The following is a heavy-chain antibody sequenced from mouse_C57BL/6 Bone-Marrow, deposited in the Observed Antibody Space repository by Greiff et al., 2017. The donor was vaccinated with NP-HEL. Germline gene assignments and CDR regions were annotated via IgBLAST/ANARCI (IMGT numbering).Heavy chain of an antibody. V-gene: IGHV5-4*01. CDR2: ISDGGSYT. CDR3: ARDRNPWFAY. CDR1: GFTFSSYA. J-gene: IGHJ3*01. Sequence: DVHLAESGGGLVKPGGSLKLSCAASGFTFSSYAMSWVRQTPEKRLEWVATISDGGSYTYYPDNVKGRFTISRDNAKNNLYLQMSHLKSEDTAMYYCARDRNPWFAYWGQGTLVTVSA.